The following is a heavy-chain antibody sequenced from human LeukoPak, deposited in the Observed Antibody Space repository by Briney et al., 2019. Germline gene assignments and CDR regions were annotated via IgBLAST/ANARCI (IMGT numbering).Heavy chain of an antibody. CDR1: GFTFSDYY. CDR2: ISSSGSTI. J-gene: IGHJ4*02. Sequence: GRSLRLSCAASGFTFSDYYMSWIRQAPGKGLEWVSYISSSGSTIYYADSVKGRFTISRDNAKDSLYLQMNSLRAGDTAVYYCARDLSGTMVRGFFDYWGQGTLVTVSS. CDR3: ARDLSGTMVRGFFDY. D-gene: IGHD3-10*01. V-gene: IGHV3-11*04.